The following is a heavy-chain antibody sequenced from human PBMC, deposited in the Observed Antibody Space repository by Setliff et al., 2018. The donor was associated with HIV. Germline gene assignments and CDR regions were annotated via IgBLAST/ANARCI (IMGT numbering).Heavy chain of an antibody. V-gene: IGHV4-39*02. J-gene: IGHJ4*02. D-gene: IGHD3-22*01. CDR3: ARTPGTHYYDRSANFHYFDY. Sequence: PSETRSLTCTVAGGSVSSSSYFWGWLRQPPGTGLEWIGNIYYSGTTFYHPSLKSRVSISVDTSTDHFSLKLRSVTAADTAVYYCARTPGTHYYDRSANFHYFDYSGQGALVTVSS. CDR1: GGSVSSSSYF. CDR2: IYYSGTT.